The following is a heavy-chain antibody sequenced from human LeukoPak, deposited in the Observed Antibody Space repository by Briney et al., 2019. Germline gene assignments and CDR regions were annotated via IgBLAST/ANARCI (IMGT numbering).Heavy chain of an antibody. CDR1: GFTFSTYG. CDR2: VWYDGSNI. CDR3: AKDPEYCSGGSCYSGGWFDP. Sequence: GRSLRLSCAASGFTFSTYGMHWVRQAPGKGLEWVAVVWYDGSNIHYVDSVKGRFTISRDNSKSTLYLQMNSLTAEDTAVYYCAKDPEYCSGGSCYSGGWFDPWGQGTLVTVSS. V-gene: IGHV3-33*06. D-gene: IGHD2-15*01. J-gene: IGHJ5*02.